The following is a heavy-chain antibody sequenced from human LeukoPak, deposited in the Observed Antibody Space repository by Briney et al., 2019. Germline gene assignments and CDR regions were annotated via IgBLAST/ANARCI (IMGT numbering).Heavy chain of an antibody. V-gene: IGHV1-2*02. Sequence: ASVKVSCKASGYSFTSHYMHWVRQAPGQGLEWMGWINPNSGGTNYAQKFQGRVTMTRDTSISTAYMELSRLRSDDTAVYYCARERVIYYDSSGYHNWLDPWGQGTLVTVSS. CDR2: INPNSGGT. J-gene: IGHJ5*02. CDR1: GYSFTSHY. D-gene: IGHD3-22*01. CDR3: ARERVIYYDSSGYHNWLDP.